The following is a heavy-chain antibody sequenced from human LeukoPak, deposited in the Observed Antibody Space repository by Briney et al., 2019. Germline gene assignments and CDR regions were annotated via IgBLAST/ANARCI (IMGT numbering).Heavy chain of an antibody. CDR3: AKDVERRGSAFDI. D-gene: IGHD1-1*01. J-gene: IGHJ3*02. V-gene: IGHV3-23*01. CDR1: GFTFSSYA. CDR2: ISGSGGRT. Sequence: PGGSLRLSCSASGFTFSSYAISWVRQAPGKGLEWVSAISGSGGRTYYADSVKGRFTISRDNSKNTLYLQMNSLRAEDTAVYYCAKDVERRGSAFDIWGQGTMVTVSS.